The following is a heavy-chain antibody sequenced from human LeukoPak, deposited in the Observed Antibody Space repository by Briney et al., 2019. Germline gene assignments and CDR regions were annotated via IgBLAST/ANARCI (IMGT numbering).Heavy chain of an antibody. D-gene: IGHD3-22*01. Sequence: PSETLSLTCTVSGGSISSGGYYWGWIRQHPGKGLEWIGYIYYSGSTYYNPSLKSRVTISVDTSKNQFSLKLSSVTAADTAVYYCARGNMIVVDHWGQGTLVTVSS. CDR2: IYYSGST. V-gene: IGHV4-31*03. J-gene: IGHJ4*02. CDR3: ARGNMIVVDH. CDR1: GGSISSGGYY.